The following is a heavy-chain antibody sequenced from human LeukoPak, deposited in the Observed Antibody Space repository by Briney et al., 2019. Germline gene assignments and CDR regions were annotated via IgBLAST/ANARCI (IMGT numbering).Heavy chain of an antibody. CDR3: ARDGGSSLPLDY. CDR2: IYYSGST. J-gene: IGHJ4*02. V-gene: IGHV4-59*12. CDR1: GGSISSYY. D-gene: IGHD3-16*01. Sequence: SETLSLTCTVSGGSISSYYWSWIRQPPGKGLEWIGYIYYSGSTNYNPSLKSRVTISVGTSKNQFSLKLSSVTAADTAVYYCARDGGSSLPLDYWGQGTLVTVSS.